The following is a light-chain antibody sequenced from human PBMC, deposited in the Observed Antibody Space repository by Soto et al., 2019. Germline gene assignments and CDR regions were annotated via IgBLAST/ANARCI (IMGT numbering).Light chain of an antibody. J-gene: IGKJ1*01. V-gene: IGKV1-5*03. CDR1: QSISSW. CDR3: QQYNSLWT. CDR2: KAS. Sequence: DIQMTQSPSTLSASVGDRVTITCRASQSISSWLAWYQQKPGKAPKLLIYKASSLESGVPSRFSGSGSGTEFTLTISSRQPDDFATYYSQQYNSLWTSGQGTKGEIK.